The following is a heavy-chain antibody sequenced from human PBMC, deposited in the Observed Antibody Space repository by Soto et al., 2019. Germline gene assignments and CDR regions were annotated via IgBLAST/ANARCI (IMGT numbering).Heavy chain of an antibody. CDR1: GFSLRNARMG. CDR2: ILSSDEK. D-gene: IGHD3-22*01. CDR3: ARMLAVNYYYYYVDV. V-gene: IGHV2-26*01. Sequence: QVTLKESGPVLVKPTETLTLTCTVSGFSLRNARMGVSWIRQPPGKALECLAHILSSDEKSYNTSMKVRITLSQDTTKSQVVLTMTNMDPVDTATYFCARMLAVNYYYYYVDVWGEGTTVTVSS. J-gene: IGHJ6*03.